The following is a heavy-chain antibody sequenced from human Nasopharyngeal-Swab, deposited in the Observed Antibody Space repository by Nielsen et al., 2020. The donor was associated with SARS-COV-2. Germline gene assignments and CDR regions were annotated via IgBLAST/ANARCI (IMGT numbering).Heavy chain of an antibody. D-gene: IGHD3-22*01. CDR1: GFTFSRYA. CDR3: ASTPRDSSGYYYAFNY. CDR2: ISYDGSNK. Sequence: GESLKISCAASGFTFSRYAMHWVRQAPGKGLEWVAVISYDGSNKYYADSVKGRFTISRDISKNTRYLQMNSMRAEDTAVFYCASTPRDSSGYYYAFNYWGRGTLVTVSS. V-gene: IGHV3-30-3*01. J-gene: IGHJ4*02.